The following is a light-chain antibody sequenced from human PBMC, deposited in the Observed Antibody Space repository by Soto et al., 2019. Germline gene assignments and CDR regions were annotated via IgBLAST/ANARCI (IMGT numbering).Light chain of an antibody. CDR2: GAS. CDR1: QSVSSSY. Sequence: EIVLTQSPGTLSLSPGERATLSCRASQSVSSSYLAGYQQKPGQAPRLLIYGASSSATGVPDRFSGSGSGTDFTFTISRLEPEDFAVYYCQQYGSSPPRTFGQGTKVEIK. V-gene: IGKV3-20*01. CDR3: QQYGSSPPRT. J-gene: IGKJ1*01.